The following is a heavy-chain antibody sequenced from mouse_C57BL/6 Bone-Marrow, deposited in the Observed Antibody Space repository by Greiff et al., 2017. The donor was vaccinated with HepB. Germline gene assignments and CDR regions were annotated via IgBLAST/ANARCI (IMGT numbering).Heavy chain of an antibody. CDR3: ARESNYVGAMDY. CDR1: GFTFSDYY. V-gene: IGHV5-16*01. D-gene: IGHD2-5*01. J-gene: IGHJ4*01. Sequence: EVMLVESEGGLVQPGSSMKLSCTASGFTFSDYYMAWVRQVPEKGLEWVANINYDGSSTYYLDSLKSRFIISRDNAKNILYLQMSSLKSEDTATYYCARESNYVGAMDYWGQGTSVTVSS. CDR2: INYDGSST.